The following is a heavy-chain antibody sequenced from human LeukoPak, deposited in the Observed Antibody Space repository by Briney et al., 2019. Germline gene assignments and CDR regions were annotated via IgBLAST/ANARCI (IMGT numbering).Heavy chain of an antibody. CDR3: ARGHNYYDSSGSPAYYFDY. CDR2: INSGSTTI. V-gene: IGHV3-48*01. D-gene: IGHD3-22*01. J-gene: IGHJ4*02. CDR1: GFIFSSYS. Sequence: GGSLRLSCEASGFIFSSYSMNWVRQAPGKGLEWISKINSGSTTIYYKDSVRGRFTISRDNAKNSLSLQMNSLRAEDTAVYYCARGHNYYDSSGSPAYYFDYWGQGTLVTVSS.